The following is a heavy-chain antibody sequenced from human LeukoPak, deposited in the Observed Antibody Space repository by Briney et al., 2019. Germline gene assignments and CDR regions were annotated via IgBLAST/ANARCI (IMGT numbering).Heavy chain of an antibody. Sequence: PGGSLRLSCAASGFTFSSYAMSWVRQAPGKGLEWVSAISGSGGSAYYADSVKGRFTISRDNSKNTLYLQMNSLRAEDTAVYYCAKDKTYYYDSNGQDYWGQGTMVTVSS. CDR3: AKDKTYYYDSNGQDY. J-gene: IGHJ3*01. V-gene: IGHV3-23*01. CDR1: GFTFSSYA. CDR2: ISGSGGSA. D-gene: IGHD3-22*01.